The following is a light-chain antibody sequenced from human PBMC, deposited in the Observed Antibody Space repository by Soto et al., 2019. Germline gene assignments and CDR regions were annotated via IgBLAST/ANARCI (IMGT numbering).Light chain of an antibody. J-gene: IGKJ5*01. V-gene: IGKV3-15*01. CDR1: QSISSN. CDR2: GAS. CDR3: QQYHNWPPIT. Sequence: EIVMTQSPATLAVSPGERATLSCRASQSISSNLAWYQQKPGQAPRLLIFGASTRATGIPAKFSGSGSGTEFTLTLSSLQSEDFAVYYCQQYHNWPPITFGQGTRLEI.